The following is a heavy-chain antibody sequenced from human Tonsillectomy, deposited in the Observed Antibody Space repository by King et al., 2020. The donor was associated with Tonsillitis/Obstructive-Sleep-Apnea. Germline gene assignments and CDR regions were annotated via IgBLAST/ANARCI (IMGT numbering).Heavy chain of an antibody. D-gene: IGHD2-2*01. CDR2: ISGSGGST. V-gene: IGHV3-23*04. Sequence: VQLVESGGGLVQPGGSLRLSCAASGFTFSSYAMSWVRQAPGKGLEWVSAISGSGGSTYYADSVKGRFTISRDNSKNTLYLQMNSLRAEDTAVYYCAKFGYCSSTSCYGGTSLDPWGQGTLVTVSS. CDR1: GFTFSSYA. CDR3: AKFGYCSSTSCYGGTSLDP. J-gene: IGHJ5*02.